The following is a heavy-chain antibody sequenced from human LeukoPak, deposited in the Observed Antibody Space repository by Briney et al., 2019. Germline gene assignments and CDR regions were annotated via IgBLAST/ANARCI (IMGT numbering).Heavy chain of an antibody. Sequence: SVKVSCKASGGTFSSYAISWVRQAPGQGLEWMGGIIPIFGTANYAQKFQDRVTITADESTSTAYMELSSLRSEDTAVYYCERGIEATLLYPFDYWGQGTLVTVSS. V-gene: IGHV1-69*13. CDR1: GGTFSSYA. J-gene: IGHJ4*02. CDR3: ERGIEATLLYPFDY. CDR2: IIPIFGTA. D-gene: IGHD3-3*01.